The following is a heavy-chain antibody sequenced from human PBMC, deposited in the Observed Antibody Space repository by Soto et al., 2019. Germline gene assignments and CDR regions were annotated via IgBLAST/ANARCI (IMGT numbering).Heavy chain of an antibody. Sequence: SETLSLTCTVSGGSISSYYWSWIRQPPGKGLEWIGYIYYSGSTNYNPSLKSRVTISVDTSKNQFSLKLSSVTAADTAVYYCARVAGGGYYYMDVWGKGTTVTVSS. CDR1: GGSISSYY. D-gene: IGHD3-16*01. J-gene: IGHJ6*03. CDR3: ARVAGGGYYYMDV. CDR2: IYYSGST. V-gene: IGHV4-59*01.